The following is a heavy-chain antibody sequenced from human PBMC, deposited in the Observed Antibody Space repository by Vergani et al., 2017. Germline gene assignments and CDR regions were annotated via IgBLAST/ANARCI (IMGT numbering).Heavy chain of an antibody. D-gene: IGHD3-22*01. CDR3: AKTYYYDSSGYYSPVDY. V-gene: IGHV3-23*01. J-gene: IGHJ4*02. CDR2: ISGSGGST. CDR1: GFTFSSYA. Sequence: EVQLLESGGGLVQPGGSLRLSCAASGFTFSSYAMSWVRQAPGKGLEWVSAISGSGGSTYYADSVKGRFTISRDNSKNTLYLQMNSLRAEDTAVYYCAKTYYYDSSGYYSPVDYWGQGTLVTVSS.